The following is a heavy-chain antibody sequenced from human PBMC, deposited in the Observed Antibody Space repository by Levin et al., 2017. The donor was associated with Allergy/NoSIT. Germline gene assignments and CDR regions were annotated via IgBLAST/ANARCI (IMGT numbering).Heavy chain of an antibody. CDR3: VRELVVAPAEYFHY. D-gene: IGHD2-15*01. V-gene: IGHV3-7*01. CDR1: GFTFSNYW. J-gene: IGHJ1*01. CDR2: VNEDGSQK. Sequence: GGSLRLSCAASGFTFSNYWMSWVRQAPGKGLEWMANVNEDGSQKYYLNSVRGRFTISRDNAKNSVYLQMNSLRADDTAVYYCVRELVVAPAEYFHYWGQGTLVIVSS.